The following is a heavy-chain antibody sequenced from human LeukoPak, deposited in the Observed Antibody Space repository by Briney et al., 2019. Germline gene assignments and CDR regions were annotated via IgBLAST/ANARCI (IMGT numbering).Heavy chain of an antibody. J-gene: IGHJ4*02. Sequence: PGGSLRLSCAASGFTVSSKCMCWVRQAPGKGLEWVSVIYSDSSTYYADSVKGRFTISRDISKNTLYLQMSSLRAEDTGLYYCARVQGSGFFRWYWGQGTLVTVSS. D-gene: IGHD3-22*01. CDR2: IYSDSST. CDR1: GFTVSSKC. V-gene: IGHV3-66*01. CDR3: ARVQGSGFFRWY.